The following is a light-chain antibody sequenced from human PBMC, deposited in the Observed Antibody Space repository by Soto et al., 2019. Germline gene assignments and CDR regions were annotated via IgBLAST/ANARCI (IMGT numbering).Light chain of an antibody. CDR3: SSYTSSTTLGGV. CDR1: SSDVGGYNY. V-gene: IGLV2-14*01. CDR2: EVS. Sequence: QSALTQPASVSGSPGQSITISCTGTSSDVGGYNYVSWYQQHPGKAPKLMIFEVSNRPSGVSNRFSASKSGNTAPLTISGFQAEDEAHYYCSSYTSSTTLGGVFGGGTKLTVL. J-gene: IGLJ3*02.